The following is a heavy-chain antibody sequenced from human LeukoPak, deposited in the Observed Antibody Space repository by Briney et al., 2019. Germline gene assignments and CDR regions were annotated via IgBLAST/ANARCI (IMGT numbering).Heavy chain of an antibody. V-gene: IGHV3-74*01. J-gene: IGHJ5*02. D-gene: IGHD3-22*01. Sequence: GGSLRLSCVASGFTFSAHWMHWVRQAPGKGLVWVSRIDSGGSSTFYADSVKGRFTIYRDNAKNTLYLQMNSLRPEDTAVYFCARPHCYDTSGYCPGFNLWGQGTLVTVSS. CDR1: GFTFSAHW. CDR2: IDSGGSST. CDR3: ARPHCYDTSGYCPGFNL.